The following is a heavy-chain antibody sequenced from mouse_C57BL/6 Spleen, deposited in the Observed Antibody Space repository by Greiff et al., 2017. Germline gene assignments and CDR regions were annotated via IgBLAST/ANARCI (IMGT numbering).Heavy chain of an antibody. CDR3: AKKKGGNYDYAMDY. Sequence: QVQLKESGPGLVQPSQSLSITCTVSGFSLTSYGVHWVRQSPGKGLEWLGVIWRGGSTDYNAAFMSRLSITKDNSKSQVFFKMNSLQADDTAIYYCAKKKGGNYDYAMDYWGQGTSVTVSS. D-gene: IGHD2-1*01. CDR1: GFSLTSYG. CDR2: IWRGGST. V-gene: IGHV2-5*01. J-gene: IGHJ4*01.